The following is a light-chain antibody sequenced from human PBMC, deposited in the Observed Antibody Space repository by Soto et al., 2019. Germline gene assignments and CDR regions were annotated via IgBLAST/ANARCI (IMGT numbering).Light chain of an antibody. CDR3: QQYGSSPLT. CDR2: GAS. CDR1: QSVSSSY. J-gene: IGKJ4*01. Sequence: EIVLTQSPATLSLSPGERATLSCRASQSVSSSYLAWYQQKPGQPPRLLIYGASSRATGIPDRFSGSGSGTDFTLTISSLEPEDFAVYYCQQYGSSPLTFGGGTKVEIK. V-gene: IGKV3-20*01.